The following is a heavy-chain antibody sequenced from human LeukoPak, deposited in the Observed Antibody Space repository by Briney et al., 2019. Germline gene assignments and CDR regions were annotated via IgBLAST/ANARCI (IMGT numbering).Heavy chain of an antibody. D-gene: IGHD6-19*01. J-gene: IGHJ4*02. Sequence: GGSLRLSCVASGFTFSNYAMNWVRQAPGKGLEWVSVISGITTTTIYADSVKGRFTISRDNSKNTLYVQMNSLRVEDTAVYYCANKGIAVPGLGYWGQGTLVTVSS. CDR2: ISGITTTT. V-gene: IGHV3-23*01. CDR3: ANKGIAVPGLGY. CDR1: GFTFSNYA.